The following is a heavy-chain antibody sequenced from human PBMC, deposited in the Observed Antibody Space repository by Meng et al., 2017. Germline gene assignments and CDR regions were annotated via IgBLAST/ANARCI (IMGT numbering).Heavy chain of an antibody. J-gene: IGHJ4*02. CDR2: INPSGGRT. V-gene: IGHV1-46*01. CDR3: ARDRARYSYGSGGDCYDH. Sequence: ASVKVSCKASGYTFTSYYMHWVRQAPGQGLEWMGIINPSGGRTSYAQKFQGRVTMTRDTSTSTVYMELSSLRSEDTAVYYCARDRARYSYGSGGDCYDHWGQGTLVTVYS. CDR1: GYTFTSYY. D-gene: IGHD2-21*02.